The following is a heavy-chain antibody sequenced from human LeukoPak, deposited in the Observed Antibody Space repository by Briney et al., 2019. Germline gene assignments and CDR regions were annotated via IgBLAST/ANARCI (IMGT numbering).Heavy chain of an antibody. Sequence: GGSLRLSCAASGFTFSSYSMNWVRQAPGKGLEWVSYISSSSSTIYYADSVKGRFTISRDNAKNSLYLQMNSLRAEDTAVYYCARDSSGWYDYWGQGTLVTVSS. CDR1: GFTFSSYS. V-gene: IGHV3-48*01. D-gene: IGHD6-19*01. CDR2: ISSSSSTI. CDR3: ARDSSGWYDY. J-gene: IGHJ4*02.